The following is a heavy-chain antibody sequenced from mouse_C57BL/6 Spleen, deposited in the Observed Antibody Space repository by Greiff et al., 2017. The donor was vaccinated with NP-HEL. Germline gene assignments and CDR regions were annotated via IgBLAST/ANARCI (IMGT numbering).Heavy chain of an antibody. D-gene: IGHD4-1*01. CDR2: INPNNGGT. V-gene: IGHV1-26*01. CDR1: GYTFTDYY. Sequence: EVQLQQSGPELVKPEASVKISCKASGYTFTDYYMNWVKQSHGKSLEWIGDINPNNGGTSYNQKFKGKATLTVDKSSSTAYMELRSLTSEDSAVYYCARSGTGTWPDYWGQGTTLTVSS. J-gene: IGHJ2*01. CDR3: ARSGTGTWPDY.